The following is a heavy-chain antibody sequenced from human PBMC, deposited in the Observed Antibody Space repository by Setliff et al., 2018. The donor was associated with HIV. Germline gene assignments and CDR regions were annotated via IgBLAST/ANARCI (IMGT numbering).Heavy chain of an antibody. CDR1: GDIFNNNA. D-gene: IGHD3-10*01. Sequence: ASVKVSCRASGDIFNNNAINWVRQAPGQGLEWMGIINCENGDTTYAQNFKDRVTVTRDTSTSTVYMDLSSLRPEDTAVYYCARESQTGTGSYLAWGQGTLVTVSS. V-gene: IGHV1-46*02. J-gene: IGHJ4*02. CDR3: ARESQTGTGSYLA. CDR2: INCENGDT.